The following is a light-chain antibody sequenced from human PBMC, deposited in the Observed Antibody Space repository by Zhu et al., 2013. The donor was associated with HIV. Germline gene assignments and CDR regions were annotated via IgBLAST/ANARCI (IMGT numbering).Light chain of an antibody. Sequence: QSVLTQPPSVSAAPGQRVTISCSGSSSNIGNNYVSWYQQLPQTAPKVLIYDDDKRPSGIPDRFSGSKSGTSASLAISGLQSEDEADYYCAAWDDTLNGRVFGGGTKLTVL. CDR3: AAWDDTLNGRV. J-gene: IGLJ3*02. CDR1: SSNIGNNY. V-gene: IGLV1-51*01. CDR2: DDD.